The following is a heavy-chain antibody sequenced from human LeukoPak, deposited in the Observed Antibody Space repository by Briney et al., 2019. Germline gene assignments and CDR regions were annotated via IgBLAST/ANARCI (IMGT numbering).Heavy chain of an antibody. CDR1: GGSISSYY. CDR2: IYYSGST. D-gene: IGHD3-22*01. CDR3: ARHDPPYYDSSAHVTDAFDI. J-gene: IGHJ3*02. Sequence: SETLSLTCTVSGGSISSYYWSWIRQPPGKGLEWIGYIYYSGSTNYNPSLKSRVTISVDTSKNQFSLKLSPVTAADTAVYYCARHDPPYYDSSAHVTDAFDIWGQGTMVTVSS. V-gene: IGHV4-59*08.